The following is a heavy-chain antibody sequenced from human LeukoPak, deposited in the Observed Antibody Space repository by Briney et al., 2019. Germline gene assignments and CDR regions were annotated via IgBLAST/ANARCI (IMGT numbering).Heavy chain of an antibody. CDR3: ARWDRAFDI. J-gene: IGHJ3*02. V-gene: IGHV4-59*01. D-gene: IGHD1-26*01. Sequence: PSETLSLTCTVSGGSISSYYWSWIRQPPGKGLEWIGYIYYSGSANYNPSLKSRVTISVDTSKNQFSLKLSSVTAADTAVYYCARWDRAFDIWGQGTMVTVSS. CDR1: GGSISSYY. CDR2: IYYSGSA.